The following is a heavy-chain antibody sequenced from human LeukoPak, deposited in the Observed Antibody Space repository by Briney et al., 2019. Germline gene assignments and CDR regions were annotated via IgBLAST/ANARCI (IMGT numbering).Heavy chain of an antibody. V-gene: IGHV3-15*01. Sequence: PGGSLRLSCAASGFTFSNAWMSWVRQAPGKGLEWVGRIKSKTDGGTTDYAAPVKGRFTISRDDSKNTLYLQMNSLKTEDTAVYYCTTASEGYDFWSGYFTDYWGQGTLVTVSS. CDR2: IKSKTDGGTT. CDR3: TTASEGYDFWSGYFTDY. J-gene: IGHJ4*02. CDR1: GFTFSNAW. D-gene: IGHD3-3*01.